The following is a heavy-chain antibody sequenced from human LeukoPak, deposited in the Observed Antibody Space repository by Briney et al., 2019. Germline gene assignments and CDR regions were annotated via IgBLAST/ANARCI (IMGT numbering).Heavy chain of an antibody. D-gene: IGHD5-12*01. J-gene: IGHJ4*02. CDR2: ISTSSGDI. CDR3: AGAPKDWIVTAISFDY. CDR1: GFTFSSYS. Sequence: PGGSLRLSCAASGFTFSSYSMNWVRQAPGKGLEWVSSISTSSGDIFYADSVKGRFTIPRDNAKSSLLLQMNSLRAEDTAVHYCAGAPKDWIVTAISFDYWGQGTPVTVSS. V-gene: IGHV3-21*01.